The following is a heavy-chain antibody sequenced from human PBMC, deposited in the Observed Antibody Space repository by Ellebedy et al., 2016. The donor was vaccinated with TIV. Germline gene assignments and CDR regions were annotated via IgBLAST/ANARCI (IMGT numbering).Heavy chain of an antibody. D-gene: IGHD3-16*01. CDR3: ARRGSYGDYAVQINSWFDT. V-gene: IGHV3-7*01. CDR1: GFSFRSYW. CDR2: IYQDGGVQ. J-gene: IGHJ5*02. Sequence: GESLKISCVASGFSFRSYWMSWVRQAPGKGLEWVANIYQDGGVQYYVDSVKGRFTISRDNADNSLFLQMNSPRAEDTAVYYCARRGSYGDYAVQINSWFDTWGRGTLVAVSS.